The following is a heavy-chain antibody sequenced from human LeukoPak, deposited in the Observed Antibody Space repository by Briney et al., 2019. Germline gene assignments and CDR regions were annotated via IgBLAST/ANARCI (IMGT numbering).Heavy chain of an antibody. D-gene: IGHD5-18*01. J-gene: IGHJ4*02. V-gene: IGHV1-2*02. CDR1: GYTFTGYY. CDR3: ARDRAPWIQLWLPRYYFDY. CDR2: INPNSGGT. Sequence: ASVKVSCKASGYTFTGYYMHWVRQAPGQGLEWMGWINPNSGGTNYAQKFQGRVTMTRDTSISTAYMELSRLRSDDTAVYYCARDRAPWIQLWLPRYYFDYWGRGTLVTVSS.